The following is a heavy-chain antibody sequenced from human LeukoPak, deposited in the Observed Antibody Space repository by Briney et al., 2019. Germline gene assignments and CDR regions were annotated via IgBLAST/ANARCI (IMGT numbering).Heavy chain of an antibody. Sequence: KPSETLSLTCTVSGGSISTFHWSWIRQPPGKGLEWIGYIYYSGSTNYNPSLKSRVTISVDTSTNQFSLKLSSVTAADTAVYYCARHADNRPIDYWGQGTLVTVSS. V-gene: IGHV4-59*08. J-gene: IGHJ4*02. CDR3: ARHADNRPIDY. CDR1: GGSISTFH. CDR2: IYYSGST. D-gene: IGHD2-15*01.